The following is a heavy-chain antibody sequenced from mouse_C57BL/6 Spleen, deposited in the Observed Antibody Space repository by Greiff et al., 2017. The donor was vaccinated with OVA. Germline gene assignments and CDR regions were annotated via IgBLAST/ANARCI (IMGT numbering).Heavy chain of an antibody. CDR1: GFNIKDYY. Sequence: VQLQQSGAQLVRPGASVKLSCTASGFNIKDYYMHWVKQRPEQGLEWIGRIDPEDGDTEYAPKFQGQATMTADPSSNTAYLQLSGLDTEDTAVYYCTTETPSLGYWGQGTLVTVSA. CDR3: TTETPSLGY. J-gene: IGHJ3*01. V-gene: IGHV14-1*01. CDR2: IDPEDGDT.